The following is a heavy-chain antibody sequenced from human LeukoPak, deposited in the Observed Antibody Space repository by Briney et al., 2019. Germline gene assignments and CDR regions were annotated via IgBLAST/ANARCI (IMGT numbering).Heavy chain of an antibody. D-gene: IGHD4-23*01. V-gene: IGHV3-53*01. Sequence: PGGSLRLSCAASGFTVSSNYMSWVRQAPGKGLEWVSVIYSGGSTYYADCVRGRFTISRDNSKTTLYLQMNSRRAEDTAVYYGSRGLRWEYYFDYWGQGTLVTVSS. J-gene: IGHJ4*02. CDR1: GFTVSSNY. CDR3: SRGLRWEYYFDY. CDR2: IYSGGST.